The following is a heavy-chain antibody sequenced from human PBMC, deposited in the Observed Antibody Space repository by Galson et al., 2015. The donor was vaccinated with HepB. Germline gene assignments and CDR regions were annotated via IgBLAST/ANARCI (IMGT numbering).Heavy chain of an antibody. CDR2: IDPNSGGT. D-gene: IGHD5-24*01. Sequence: SVKVSCKASGYIFTGYYLHWVRQAPGEGLEWMGRIDPNSGGTNYSQKFQGRVTMTRDTSISTVYMELSRLKSDDTAVYYCARKGGRDGYNFFDYWGQGTLVSVSS. CDR3: ARKGGRDGYNFFDY. J-gene: IGHJ4*02. V-gene: IGHV1-2*06. CDR1: GYIFTGYY.